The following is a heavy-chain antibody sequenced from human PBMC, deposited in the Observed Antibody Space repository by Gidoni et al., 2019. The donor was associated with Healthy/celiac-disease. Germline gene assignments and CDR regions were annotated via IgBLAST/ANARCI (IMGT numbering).Heavy chain of an antibody. Sequence: QVQLQESGPGLVKPSQTLSLTCTVSGSSISSGSYYWSWIRQPAGKGLEWIGRIYTSGSTNYNPSLKSRVTISVDTSKNQFSLKLSSVTAADTAVYYCARARVTSLQYYFDYWGQGTLVTVSS. CDR1: GSSISSGSYY. V-gene: IGHV4-61*02. J-gene: IGHJ4*02. D-gene: IGHD4-4*01. CDR3: ARARVTSLQYYFDY. CDR2: IYTSGST.